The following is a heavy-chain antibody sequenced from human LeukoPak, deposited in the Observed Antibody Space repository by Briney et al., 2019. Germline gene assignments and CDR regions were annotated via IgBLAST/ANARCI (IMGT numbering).Heavy chain of an antibody. CDR3: AEVMGYYDSSGYYYVSCDY. CDR2: ISGSGGST. Sequence: GGSLRLSCAASGFTFSSYAMSWVRQAPGKGLEWVSAISGSGGSTYYADSVKGRFTISRDNSKNTLYLQMNSLRAEDTAVYYCAEVMGYYDSSGYYYVSCDYWGQGTLVTVSS. V-gene: IGHV3-23*01. J-gene: IGHJ4*02. CDR1: GFTFSSYA. D-gene: IGHD3-22*01.